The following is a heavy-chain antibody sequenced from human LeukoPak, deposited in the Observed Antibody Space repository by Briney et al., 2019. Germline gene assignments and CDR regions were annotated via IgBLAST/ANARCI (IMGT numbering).Heavy chain of an antibody. CDR2: ISYDGSKK. CDR1: GFIFSSYG. V-gene: IGHV3-30*18. D-gene: IGHD3-10*01. CDR3: AKAYYGSGSPLDWFDP. Sequence: GRSLRLSCAASGFIFSSYGMHWVRQAPGKGLEWVAIISYDGSKKYYGDSVKGRFTISRDNSKNTLYLQMNSLRAEDTAVYYCAKAYYGSGSPLDWFDPWGQGTLVTVSS. J-gene: IGHJ5*02.